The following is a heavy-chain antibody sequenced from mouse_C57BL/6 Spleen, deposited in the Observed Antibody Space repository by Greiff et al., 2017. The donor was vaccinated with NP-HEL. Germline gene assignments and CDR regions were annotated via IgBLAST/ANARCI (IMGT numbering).Heavy chain of an antibody. D-gene: IGHD2-3*01. V-gene: IGHV1-53*01. CDR2: INPSNGGT. Sequence: QVQLQQPGTELVKPGASVKLSCKASGYTFTSYWMHWVKQRPGQGLEWIGNINPSNGGTNYNEKFKSKATLTVDKSSSTAYMQLSSLTSEDSAVYYCAREGAWLLRTPWYFDVWGTGTTVTVSS. CDR1: GYTFTSYW. J-gene: IGHJ1*03. CDR3: AREGAWLLRTPWYFDV.